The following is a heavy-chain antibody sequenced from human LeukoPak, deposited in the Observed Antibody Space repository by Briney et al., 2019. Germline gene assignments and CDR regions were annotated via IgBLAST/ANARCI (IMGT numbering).Heavy chain of an antibody. Sequence: SETLSLTCTVSGGSISSSNCCWGWIRQPPGKGLEVIGSMYYSGSTYYNPSLKSRVTISVDTSKNQFSLTLGSVTAADTAVYYCARHGPPITSEYRPPYGAVDIWGQGTTVIVSS. D-gene: IGHD2/OR15-2a*01. V-gene: IGHV4-39*01. J-gene: IGHJ3*02. CDR2: MYYSGST. CDR1: GGSISSSNCC. CDR3: ARHGPPITSEYRPPYGAVDI.